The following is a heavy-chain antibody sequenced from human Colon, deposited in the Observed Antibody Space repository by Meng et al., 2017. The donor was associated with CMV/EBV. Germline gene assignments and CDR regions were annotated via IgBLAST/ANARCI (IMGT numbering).Heavy chain of an antibody. V-gene: IGHV1-2*02. Sequence: ASVKVSCKASGYTFTGYYMHWVRQAPGQGLEWMGWINPNSGGTNYAQKFQGRVTMTRDTSISTAYMELSRLRSDDTAVYYCARAGNRIQLWLPYYYYGMDVWGQGTMVTVSS. CDR1: GYTFTGYY. CDR2: INPNSGGT. D-gene: IGHD5-18*01. CDR3: ARAGNRIQLWLPYYYYGMDV. J-gene: IGHJ6*02.